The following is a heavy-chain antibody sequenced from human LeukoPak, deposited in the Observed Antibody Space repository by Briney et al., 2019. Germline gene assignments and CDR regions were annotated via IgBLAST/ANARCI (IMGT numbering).Heavy chain of an antibody. CDR1: GGTFSSYA. CDR2: IIPIFGTA. V-gene: IGHV1-69*05. Sequence: GASVKVSCKASGGTFSSYAISWVRQAPGQGLGWMGRIIPIFGTANYAQKFQGRVTITTDESTSTAYMELSSLRSEDTAVYYCARGGYNDSSSPFDYWGLGTLVTVSS. D-gene: IGHD3-22*01. J-gene: IGHJ4*02. CDR3: ARGGYNDSSSPFDY.